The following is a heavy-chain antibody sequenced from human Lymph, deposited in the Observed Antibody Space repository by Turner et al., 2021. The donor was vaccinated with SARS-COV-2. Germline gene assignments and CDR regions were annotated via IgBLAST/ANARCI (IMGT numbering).Heavy chain of an antibody. Sequence: QVHLHASGPGLVQPSETLSLTCTVSGCSISSYYWSWIRQPPGKGLEWIGYIYYSGSTNNNPSIKSRVTISVDTSKNQISLRLSSVTAADTAVYYCARGFDYWGQGTLVTVSS. CDR2: IYYSGST. V-gene: IGHV4-59*08. CDR3: ARGFDY. CDR1: GCSISSYY. J-gene: IGHJ4*02.